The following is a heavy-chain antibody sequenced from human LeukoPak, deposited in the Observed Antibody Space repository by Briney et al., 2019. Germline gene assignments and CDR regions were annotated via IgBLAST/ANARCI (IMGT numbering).Heavy chain of an antibody. Sequence: SLKVSCKASGGTFSSYAISWVRQAPGQGLEWMGRIIPIFGTANYAHKFQGRVTITTDESTSTAYMELSSLRSEDTAVYYCPRVFDYCDYVGWYFDLWARGTLVTVPS. CDR3: PRVFDYCDYVGWYFDL. J-gene: IGHJ2*01. CDR1: GGTFSSYA. V-gene: IGHV1-69*05. CDR2: IIPIFGTA. D-gene: IGHD4-17*01.